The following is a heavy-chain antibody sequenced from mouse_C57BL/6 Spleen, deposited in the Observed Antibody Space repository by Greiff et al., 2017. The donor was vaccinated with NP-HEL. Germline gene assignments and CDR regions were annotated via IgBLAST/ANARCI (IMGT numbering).Heavy chain of an antibody. V-gene: IGHV1-15*01. CDR3: TRYGYYGYYAMDY. Sequence: VQLQQSGAELVRPGASVTLSCKASGYTFTDYEMHWVKQTPVHGLEWIGAIDPETGGTAYNQKFKGKAILTADKSSSTAYMELRSLTSEDSAVYYCTRYGYYGYYAMDYWGQGTSVTVSS. CDR2: IDPETGGT. J-gene: IGHJ4*01. CDR1: GYTFTDYE. D-gene: IGHD2-3*01.